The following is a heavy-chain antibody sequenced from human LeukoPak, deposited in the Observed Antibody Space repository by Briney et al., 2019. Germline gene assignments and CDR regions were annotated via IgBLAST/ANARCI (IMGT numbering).Heavy chain of an antibody. D-gene: IGHD6-25*01. J-gene: IGHJ4*02. CDR1: GFTFSSYA. Sequence: GRSLRLSCAASGFTFSSYAMHWVRQAPGKGLEWVAVISYDGSNKYYADSVEGRFTISRDNSKNTPYLQMNSLRAEDTAVYYCARINSVGSGRGYYFDYWGQGTLVTVSS. CDR2: ISYDGSNK. CDR3: ARINSVGSGRGYYFDY. V-gene: IGHV3-30*04.